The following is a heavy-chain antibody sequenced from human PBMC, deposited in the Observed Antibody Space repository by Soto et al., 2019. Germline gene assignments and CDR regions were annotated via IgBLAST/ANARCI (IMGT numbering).Heavy chain of an antibody. Sequence: ASAKVSSKASGYTFTGYYMHCLRQAPGQGLERMGWINPNSGGTTYAQKFQGWVTMTRDTSISTAYMELSRLRSDDTAVYYCARGQAVRGAPTYYYYGMDVWGRGTTVTVSS. J-gene: IGHJ6*02. CDR2: INPNSGGT. V-gene: IGHV1-2*04. D-gene: IGHD3-10*01. CDR1: GYTFTGYY. CDR3: ARGQAVRGAPTYYYYGMDV.